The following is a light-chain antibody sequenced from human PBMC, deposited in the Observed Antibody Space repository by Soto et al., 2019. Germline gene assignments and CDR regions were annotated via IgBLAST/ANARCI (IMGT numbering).Light chain of an antibody. Sequence: QSVLTQPPSASGSPGQSVTISCTGTSSDVGGYNYVSWYQQHPGKAPKLILYEVSERPSGVPDRFSGSKSGNTASLTVSGLQAEDDADYYCSSYAGINTVVFGGGTQLTVL. V-gene: IGLV2-8*01. CDR3: SSYAGINTVV. CDR1: SSDVGGYNY. CDR2: EVS. J-gene: IGLJ2*01.